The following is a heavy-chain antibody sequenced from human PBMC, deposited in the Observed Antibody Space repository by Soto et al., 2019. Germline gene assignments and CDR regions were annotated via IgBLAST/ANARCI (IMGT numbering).Heavy chain of an antibody. CDR3: ARMGGFYDFWSGLPD. J-gene: IGHJ4*02. CDR1: GFTFSSYA. V-gene: IGHV3-30-3*01. CDR2: ISYDGSNK. D-gene: IGHD3-3*01. Sequence: QVQLVESGGGVVQPGRSLRLSCAASGFTFSSYAMHWVRQAPGKGLEWVAVISYDGSNKYYADSVKGRFTISRDNSKNPLYLQMNSQRAEDTAVYYGARMGGFYDFWSGLPDWGQGTLVTVSS.